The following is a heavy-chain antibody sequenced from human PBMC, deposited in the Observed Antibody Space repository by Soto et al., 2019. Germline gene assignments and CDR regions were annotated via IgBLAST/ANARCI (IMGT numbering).Heavy chain of an antibody. CDR2: FSGGRDTT. Sequence: LRLSCVASGFSFRSYAISWVRQSPGQRLEWVATFSGGRDTTWHADSVKGRFTVSRDSSKNTLSLQMNSLRAEDTAVYYCARGIAVAGIYLEYWGRGTL. V-gene: IGHV3-23*01. D-gene: IGHD6-19*01. CDR1: GFSFRSYA. CDR3: ARGIAVAGIYLEY. J-gene: IGHJ4*02.